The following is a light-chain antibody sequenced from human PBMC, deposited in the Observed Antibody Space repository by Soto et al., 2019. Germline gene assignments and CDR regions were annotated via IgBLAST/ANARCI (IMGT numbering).Light chain of an antibody. CDR1: QSISSW. J-gene: IGKJ1*01. V-gene: IGKV1-5*03. CDR3: QQYERYST. Sequence: IHMTDAPSTLSASVLYRVTITFRASQSISSWLAWYQQKPGKAPKLLIYKASSLESGVPSRFSGSGFGTEFTLTISGLQPEDSATYYCQQYERYSTFGQGTKVDI. CDR2: KAS.